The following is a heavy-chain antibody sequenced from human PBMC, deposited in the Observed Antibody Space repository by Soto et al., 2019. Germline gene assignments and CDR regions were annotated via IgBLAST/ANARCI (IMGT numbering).Heavy chain of an antibody. V-gene: IGHV3-15*07. J-gene: IGHJ4*02. CDR2: IKSKTDGGTT. CDR3: TTIQRRRPGYCSGGSCYHDY. D-gene: IGHD2-15*01. Sequence: GGSLRLSCAASGFTFSNAWMNWVRQAPGKGLEWVGRIKSKTDGGTTDYAAPVKGRFTISRDDSKNTLYLQMNSLKTEDTAVYYCTTIQRRRPGYCSGGSCYHDYWGQGTLVTVSS. CDR1: GFTFSNAW.